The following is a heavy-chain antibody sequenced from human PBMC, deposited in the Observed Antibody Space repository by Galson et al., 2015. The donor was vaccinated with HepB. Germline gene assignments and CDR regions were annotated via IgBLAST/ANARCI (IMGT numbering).Heavy chain of an antibody. Sequence: SVKVSCKVSGYTLTELSMHWVRQAPGKGLEWMGGFDPEDGETIYAQKFQGRVTMTEDTSTDTAYMELSSLRSEDTAVYYCATTPIVLYHRTLRGALFWGQGTLVAVSS. D-gene: IGHD1-26*01. CDR2: FDPEDGET. CDR3: ATTPIVLYHRTLRGALF. V-gene: IGHV1-24*01. J-gene: IGHJ4*02. CDR1: GYTLTELS.